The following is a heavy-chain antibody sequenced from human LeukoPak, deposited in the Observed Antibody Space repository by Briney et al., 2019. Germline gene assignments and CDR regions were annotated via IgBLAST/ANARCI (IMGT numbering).Heavy chain of an antibody. Sequence: SETLSLTCTVSGGSISSYYWSWIRQPAGKGLEWIGYIYYSGSTNHNPSLKSRVTISVDTSKNQFSLKLSSVTAADTAVYYCARAYSSSWYGAFDIWGQGTMVTVSS. CDR3: ARAYSSSWYGAFDI. V-gene: IGHV4-59*01. J-gene: IGHJ3*02. CDR2: IYYSGST. D-gene: IGHD6-13*01. CDR1: GGSISSYY.